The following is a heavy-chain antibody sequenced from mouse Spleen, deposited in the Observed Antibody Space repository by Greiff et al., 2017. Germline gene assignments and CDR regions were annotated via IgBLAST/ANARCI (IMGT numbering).Heavy chain of an antibody. CDR2: IDPSDSYT. J-gene: IGHJ3*01. Sequence: VQLQQPGAELVRPGTSVKLSCKASGYTFTSYWMHWVKQRPGQGLEWIGVIDPSDSYTNYNQKFKGKATLTVDTSSSTAYMQLSSLTSEDSAVYYCAINWDGFAYWGQGTLVTVSA. CDR1: GYTFTSYW. V-gene: IGHV1-59*01. D-gene: IGHD4-1*01. CDR3: AINWDGFAY.